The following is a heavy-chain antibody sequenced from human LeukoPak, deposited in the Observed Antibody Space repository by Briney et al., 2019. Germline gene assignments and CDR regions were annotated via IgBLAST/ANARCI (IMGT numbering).Heavy chain of an antibody. Sequence: PSETLSLTCNVSGGSISSNTYYWGWIRQPPGKGLEWIGSIYYSGNTYYNPSLKSRVTISVDTSKNQFSLKLSSVTAADTAVYYCARWPGIAAAGTPSLLDVWGKGTTVTISS. D-gene: IGHD6-13*01. CDR3: ARWPGIAAAGTPSLLDV. J-gene: IGHJ6*04. CDR1: GGSISSNTYY. V-gene: IGHV4-39*07. CDR2: IYYSGNT.